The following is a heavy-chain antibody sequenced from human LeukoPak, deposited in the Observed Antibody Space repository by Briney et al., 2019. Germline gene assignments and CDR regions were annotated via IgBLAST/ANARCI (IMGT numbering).Heavy chain of an antibody. J-gene: IGHJ4*02. Sequence: GGSLRLSCAASGFTFSSYDMHWVRQATGKRLEWVSAIGTAGDTYYPGSVKGRFTISRENAKNSLYLQMDSLRAEDTAVYYCARVMRYYFDFWGQGTLVTVSS. CDR1: GFTFSSYD. V-gene: IGHV3-13*01. D-gene: IGHD5-24*01. CDR3: ARVMRYYFDF. CDR2: IGTAGDT.